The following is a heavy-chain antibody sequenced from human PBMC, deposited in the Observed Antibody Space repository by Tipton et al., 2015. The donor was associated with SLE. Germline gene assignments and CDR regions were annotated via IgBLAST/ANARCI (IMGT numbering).Heavy chain of an antibody. CDR2: ISSSSSYI. CDR3: ARDLFVDTAMGIFDY. Sequence: SLRLSCAASGFTFSSYSMNWVRQAPGKGLEWVSPISSSSSYIYYADSVKGRFTISRDNAKNSLYLQMNSLRAEDTAVYYCARDLFVDTAMGIFDYWGQGTLVTVSS. CDR1: GFTFSSYS. D-gene: IGHD5-18*01. J-gene: IGHJ4*02. V-gene: IGHV3-21*01.